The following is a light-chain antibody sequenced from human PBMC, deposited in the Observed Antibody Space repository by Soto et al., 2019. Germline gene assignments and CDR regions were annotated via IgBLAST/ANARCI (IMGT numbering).Light chain of an antibody. CDR1: QSVSSN. J-gene: IGKJ4*01. Sequence: EIVMTQSPATLSVSPGERATLSCRASQSVSSNLAWYQQKPGQAPRLLIYGPSTRATGIPARFSGSGSGTEFTLTISSLQSEDFAVYYCQQYNNWPFFGGGTKVEIK. CDR2: GPS. CDR3: QQYNNWPF. V-gene: IGKV3-15*01.